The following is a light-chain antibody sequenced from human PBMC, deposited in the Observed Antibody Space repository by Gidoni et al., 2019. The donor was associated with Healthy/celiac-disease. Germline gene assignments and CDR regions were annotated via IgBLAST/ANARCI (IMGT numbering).Light chain of an antibody. J-gene: IGKJ3*01. V-gene: IGKV1-39*01. Sequence: DIQMTQSPSSLSASVGDRVTITCRASQSISSDLNWYQQKPGKDPKLLIYAASSLQSGVPSRFSGRGSGTDFTLTISSLQPEDFATYYCQQSYSTPFTFGPGTKVDIK. CDR2: AAS. CDR3: QQSYSTPFT. CDR1: QSISSD.